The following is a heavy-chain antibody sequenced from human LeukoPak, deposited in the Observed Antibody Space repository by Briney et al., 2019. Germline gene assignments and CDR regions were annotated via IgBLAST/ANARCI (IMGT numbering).Heavy chain of an antibody. J-gene: IGHJ3*02. CDR1: GGSISSSSYS. CDR2: IYYSGST. V-gene: IGHV4-39*01. Sequence: SETLSLTCTVSGGSISSSSYSWGWIRQPPGKGLEWIGSIYYSGSTYYNPSLKSRVTISVDTSKNQFSLKLSSVTAADTAVYYCARPLQQSEGLYDAFDIWGQGTMVTVSS. CDR3: ARPLQQSEGLYDAFDI. D-gene: IGHD6-13*01.